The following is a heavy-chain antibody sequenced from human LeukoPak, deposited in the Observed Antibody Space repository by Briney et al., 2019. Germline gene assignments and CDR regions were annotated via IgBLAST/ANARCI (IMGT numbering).Heavy chain of an antibody. V-gene: IGHV1-2*02. D-gene: IGHD2-15*01. J-gene: IGHJ5*02. CDR3: ARDSLEDPQDWFDP. CDR2: INPNSGGT. Sequence: GASVKVSCKASGHTFTGYYMHWVRQAPGQGLEWMGWINPNSGGTNYAQKFPGRVTMTRDTSISTAYMELSRLRSADTAVYYCARDSLEDPQDWFDPWGQGTLVTVSS. CDR1: GHTFTGYY.